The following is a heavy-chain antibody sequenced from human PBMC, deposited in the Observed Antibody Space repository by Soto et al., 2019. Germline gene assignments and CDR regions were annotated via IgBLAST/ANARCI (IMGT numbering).Heavy chain of an antibody. J-gene: IGHJ5*02. CDR1: GYTFTKFG. CDR2: NSAYNDNT. Sequence: QVRLVQSGAEVKKPGASVKVSCKSSGYTFTKFGISWVRQAPGQGLEWMGWNSAYNDNTNYAQKLQGRVTMTSDTXTXIANMEQRSLRSDDTAVYDCAQLLKGGDVTGNWFDPWGQGTLVTVSS. CDR3: AQLLKGGDVTGNWFDP. D-gene: IGHD1-1*01. V-gene: IGHV1-18*01.